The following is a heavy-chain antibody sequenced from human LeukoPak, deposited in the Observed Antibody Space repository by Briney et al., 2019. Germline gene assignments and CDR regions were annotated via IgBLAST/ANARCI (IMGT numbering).Heavy chain of an antibody. CDR3: ARVGNYYLGAFDI. J-gene: IGHJ3*02. Sequence: PSETLSLTCSVSGGSISSSSYYWGWIRQPPEKGLEWIGSIYYTGGTNYSPSLKSRVTISIDTSKNQFSLKLSSVTAADTAVYYCARVGNYYLGAFDIWGQGTMVTVSS. CDR1: GGSISSSSYY. CDR2: IYYTGGT. D-gene: IGHD3-10*01. V-gene: IGHV4-39*07.